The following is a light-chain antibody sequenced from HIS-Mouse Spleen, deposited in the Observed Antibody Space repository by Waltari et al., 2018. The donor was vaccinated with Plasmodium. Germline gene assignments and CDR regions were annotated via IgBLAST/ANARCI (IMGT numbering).Light chain of an antibody. CDR1: SSYVGGYNY. CDR2: EVS. V-gene: IGLV2-14*01. J-gene: IGLJ3*02. Sequence: QSALTQPASVSGSPGQSIPISCTGTSSYVGGYNYVPWYQQHPGKAPKLMIYEVSNRPSGVSNRFSGSKSGNTASLTISGLQAEDEADYYCSSYTSSSTLEVFGGGTKLTVL. CDR3: SSYTSSSTLEV.